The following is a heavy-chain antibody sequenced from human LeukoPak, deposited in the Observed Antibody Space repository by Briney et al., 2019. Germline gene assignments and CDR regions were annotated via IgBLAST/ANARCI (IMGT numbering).Heavy chain of an antibody. CDR1: GYTFTGYY. J-gene: IGHJ3*02. V-gene: IGHV1-2*02. CDR3: ASITMVRGADDAFDI. D-gene: IGHD3-10*01. Sequence: ASVKVSCKASGYTFTGYYMHWVRQAPGQGLEWMGWINPNSGGTNYAQKFQGRVNMTRDTSISTAYMELSRLRSDDTAVYYCASITMVRGADDAFDIWGQGTMVTVSS. CDR2: INPNSGGT.